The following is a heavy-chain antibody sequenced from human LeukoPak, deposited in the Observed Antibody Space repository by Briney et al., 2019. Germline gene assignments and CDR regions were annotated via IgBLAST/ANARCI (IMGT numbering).Heavy chain of an antibody. CDR1: GFTFDDYG. CDR3: ARDFNLHSYYYYMDV. D-gene: IGHD5/OR15-5a*01. Sequence: GGSLRLSCAASGFTFDDYGMSWVRQAPGKGLEWVSTINWNGGSTGYADSVKGRFTISRDNAKNSLYLQMNSLRAEDTAVYYCARDFNLHSYYYYMDVWGKGTTVTVSS. V-gene: IGHV3-20*04. J-gene: IGHJ6*03. CDR2: INWNGGST.